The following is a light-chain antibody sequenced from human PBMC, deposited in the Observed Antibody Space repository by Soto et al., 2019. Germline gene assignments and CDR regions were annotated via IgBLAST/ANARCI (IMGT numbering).Light chain of an antibody. CDR3: CSYAGDYTFV. CDR2: DVK. V-gene: IGLV2-11*01. CDR1: SSDVGGYNY. Sequence: QSVLTQPRSVSGSPGQSVTLSCTGTSSDVGGYNYVTWYQQYPGKAPKVMIYDVKTRPSGVPDRFPGSKSGNTASLTISGLQAEDEADYYCCSYAGDYTFVFGTGTKVTVL. J-gene: IGLJ1*01.